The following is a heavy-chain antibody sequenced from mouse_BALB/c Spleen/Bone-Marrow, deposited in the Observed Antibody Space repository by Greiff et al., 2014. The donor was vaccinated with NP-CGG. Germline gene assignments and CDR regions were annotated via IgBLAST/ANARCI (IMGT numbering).Heavy chain of an antibody. CDR2: ISSGSSTI. CDR3: ARDFYDGYYRFAY. CDR1: GFTFSSFG. J-gene: IGHJ3*01. V-gene: IGHV5-17*02. D-gene: IGHD2-3*01. Sequence: EVKLVESGGGLVQPGGSRKLSCAASGFTFSSFGMHWVRQAPEKGLEWVAYISSGSSTIYYADTVKGRFTISRDNSKNTLFLQMTSLRSEDTAMYYCARDFYDGYYRFAYWGQGTLVTVSA.